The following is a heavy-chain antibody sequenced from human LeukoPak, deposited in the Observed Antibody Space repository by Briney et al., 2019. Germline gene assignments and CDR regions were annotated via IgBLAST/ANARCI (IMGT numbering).Heavy chain of an antibody. CDR3: AKVRREWELRQAFDI. CDR2: ISYDGSNK. J-gene: IGHJ3*02. Sequence: GGSLRLSCAASGFTFSSYAMHWVRQAPGKGLEWVAVISYDGSNKYYADSVKGRFTISRDNSKNTLYLQMNSLRAEDTAVYYCAKVRREWELRQAFDIWGQGTMVTVSS. D-gene: IGHD1-26*01. V-gene: IGHV3-30-3*01. CDR1: GFTFSSYA.